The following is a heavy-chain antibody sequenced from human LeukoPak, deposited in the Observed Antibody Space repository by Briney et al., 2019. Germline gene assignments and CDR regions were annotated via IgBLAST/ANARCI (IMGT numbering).Heavy chain of an antibody. Sequence: SETLSLTCTVSGGSINDYYWSWIRQPPGKGLEWIGYIYHSGSTNYHPSLKSRVTISLDRSKKRISLKLTSVTAADTAVYYCARRDYYGSESYTPFDLWGRGTLVAVSS. D-gene: IGHD3-10*01. CDR1: GGSINDYY. J-gene: IGHJ2*01. CDR2: IYHSGST. CDR3: ARRDYYGSESYTPFDL. V-gene: IGHV4-59*08.